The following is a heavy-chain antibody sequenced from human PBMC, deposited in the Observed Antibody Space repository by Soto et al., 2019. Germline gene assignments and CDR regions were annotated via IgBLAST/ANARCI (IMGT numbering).Heavy chain of an antibody. CDR1: GYTFTSYG. V-gene: IGHV1-18*01. Sequence: ASVKVSCKTSGYTFTSYGISWVRQAPGQGLEWMGWISAYNGNTNYAQKLQGRVTMTTDTSTSTAYMELRSLRSDDTAVYYCARDRRAAGALNWFDPWGQGTLVTVSS. J-gene: IGHJ5*02. CDR2: ISAYNGNT. CDR3: ARDRRAAGALNWFDP. D-gene: IGHD6-13*01.